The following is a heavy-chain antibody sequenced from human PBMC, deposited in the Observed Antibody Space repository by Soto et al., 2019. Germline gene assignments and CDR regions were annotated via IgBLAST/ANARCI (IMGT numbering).Heavy chain of an antibody. V-gene: IGHV3-30*18. Sequence: GGSLRLSCAASGFTFSSYGMHWVRQAPGKGLEWVAVISFDGSNKYYADSVKGRFTISRDNSKNTLYLQMNSLRAEDTAVYYCAKAKGRLQSYYYYGMDVWGQGTTVTVS. CDR2: ISFDGSNK. CDR1: GFTFSSYG. D-gene: IGHD4-4*01. J-gene: IGHJ6*02. CDR3: AKAKGRLQSYYYYGMDV.